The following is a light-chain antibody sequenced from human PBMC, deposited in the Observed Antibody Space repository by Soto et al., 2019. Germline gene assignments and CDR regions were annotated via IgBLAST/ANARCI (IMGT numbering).Light chain of an antibody. CDR2: DAS. Sequence: DTQMTQSPSTLSASVGDRVTITCRASQSINNWLAWYQQKLGRAPKLLIYDASSLESGVPSRFSGSGSGTEFTLTISSLQPDDFATYYCQHYNSYSEAFGQGTKVDIK. J-gene: IGKJ1*01. CDR1: QSINNW. V-gene: IGKV1-5*01. CDR3: QHYNSYSEA.